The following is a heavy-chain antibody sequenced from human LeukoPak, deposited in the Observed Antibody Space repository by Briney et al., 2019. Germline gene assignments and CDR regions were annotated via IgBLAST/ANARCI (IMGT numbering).Heavy chain of an antibody. CDR2: IHSGGTT. CDR3: AREAEILTGYRPTYYYYYMDV. CDR1: GFIVSSDH. D-gene: IGHD3-9*01. V-gene: IGHV3-53*01. Sequence: PGGSLRLSCAASGFIVSSDHMSWARQAPGKGLEWVSAIHSGGTTYYADSVRGRFTISRDNRKNTLYLQMNSLRGEDTAIYYCAREAEILTGYRPTYYYYYMDVWGKGTTVTVSS. J-gene: IGHJ6*03.